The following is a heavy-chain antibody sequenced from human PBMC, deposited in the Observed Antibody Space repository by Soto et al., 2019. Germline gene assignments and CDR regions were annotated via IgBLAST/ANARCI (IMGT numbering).Heavy chain of an antibody. D-gene: IGHD4-4*01. CDR3: ARNPSPDYSNPLYYYYYYGMDV. Sequence: SVKVSCKASGGTFSSYAISWVRQAPGQGLEWMGGIIPIFGTANYAQKFQGRVTITADESTSTAYMELSSLRSEDTAVYYCARNPSPDYSNPLYYYYYYGMDVWGQGTTVTVTS. J-gene: IGHJ6*02. CDR1: GGTFSSYA. CDR2: IIPIFGTA. V-gene: IGHV1-69*13.